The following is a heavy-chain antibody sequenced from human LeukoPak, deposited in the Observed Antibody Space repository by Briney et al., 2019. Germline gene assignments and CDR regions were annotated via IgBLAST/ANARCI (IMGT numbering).Heavy chain of an antibody. CDR2: IYPGDSDT. D-gene: IGHD6-19*01. CDR1: GYSFSTYW. Sequence: GESLKISCKGSGYSFSTYWIAWVRQMPGKGLEWMGIIYPGDSDTRYSPSFQGQVTISADKSISTAYLQWSSLKASDSAIYYCARRQGEWLNRPLDSWGQGTLATVSS. V-gene: IGHV5-51*01. CDR3: ARRQGEWLNRPLDS. J-gene: IGHJ4*02.